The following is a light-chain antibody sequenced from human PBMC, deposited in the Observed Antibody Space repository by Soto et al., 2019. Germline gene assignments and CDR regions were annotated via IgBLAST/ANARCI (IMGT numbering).Light chain of an antibody. V-gene: IGKV1-5*01. CDR1: QSISSW. CDR2: DAS. J-gene: IGKJ1*01. Sequence: DIQMTQSPSTLSASVGDRVTITCRASQSISSWLAWYQQKPGKAPKLLIYDASSLESGVPSRFSGSGSGTEFTLTISSLQPDDFANAYCQHYNSYSTFGQGTKVEIK. CDR3: QHYNSYST.